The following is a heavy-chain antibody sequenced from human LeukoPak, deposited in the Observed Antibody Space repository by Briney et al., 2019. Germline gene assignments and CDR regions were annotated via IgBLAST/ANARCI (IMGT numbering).Heavy chain of an antibody. CDR3: ARRDSCSSTSCYARGYYYYGMDV. D-gene: IGHD2-2*01. Sequence: PSETLSLTCDVYGGSFSGYYWSWIRQPPGKGLEWIGETNHSGSTNYNPSLRRRVTISVDASKNQFSLKLNSVTAADTAVYYCARRDSCSSTSCYARGYYYYGMDVWGKGTTVTVSS. J-gene: IGHJ6*04. CDR2: TNHSGST. V-gene: IGHV4-34*01. CDR1: GGSFSGYY.